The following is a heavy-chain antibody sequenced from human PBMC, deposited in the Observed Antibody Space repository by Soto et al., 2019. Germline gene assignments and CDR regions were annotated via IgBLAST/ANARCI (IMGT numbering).Heavy chain of an antibody. CDR3: ATVIAAAGDWTFDY. V-gene: IGHV3-7*01. CDR2: IKQDGSEK. J-gene: IGHJ4*02. Sequence: GGSLRLSCAASGFTFSSYWMSWVRQAPGKGLEWVANIKQDGSEKYYVDSVKGRFTISRDNAKNSLYLQMNSLRAEDTAVYYCATVIAAAGDWTFDYWGQGTLVTVSS. D-gene: IGHD6-13*01. CDR1: GFTFSSYW.